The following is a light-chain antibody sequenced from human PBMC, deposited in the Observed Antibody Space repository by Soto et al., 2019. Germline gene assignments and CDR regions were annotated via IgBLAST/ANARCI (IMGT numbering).Light chain of an antibody. Sequence: QSVLTQPPSASGTPGQRVTISCSGSSSNIGINTVNWYQQFPGTAPKVLIYLNDQRPSGVPDRFSGSKSGTSASLAISGLQAGDEADYYCSVWDDSLNGVVFGGGTKLTVL. CDR3: SVWDDSLNGVV. V-gene: IGLV1-44*01. J-gene: IGLJ3*02. CDR2: LND. CDR1: SSNIGINT.